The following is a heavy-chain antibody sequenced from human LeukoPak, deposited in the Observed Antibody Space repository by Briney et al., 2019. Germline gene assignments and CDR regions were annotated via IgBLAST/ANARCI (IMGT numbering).Heavy chain of an antibody. J-gene: IGHJ4*02. V-gene: IGHV1-18*01. D-gene: IGHD3-22*01. CDR3: ARDPYYDSSGYTYFDY. CDR2: ISAYMGNT. CDR1: GYTFTSYG. Sequence: ASVKVSCTASGYTFTSYGISWVRQAPGQGLEWMGWISAYMGNTNRAQKLQGRVTMTTDTSTSTAYIELRSLRSDDRAVYYCARDPYYDSSGYTYFDYWGQGTLVTVSS.